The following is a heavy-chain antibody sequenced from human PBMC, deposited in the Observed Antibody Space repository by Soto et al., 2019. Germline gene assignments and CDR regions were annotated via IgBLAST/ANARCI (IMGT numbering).Heavy chain of an antibody. CDR3: ARYGTRADW. D-gene: IGHD1-1*01. V-gene: IGHV3-48*03. Sequence: EVQLVESGGGFVQPGGSLRLSCAASGFTFRNYEMNWVRKAPGKGLEWVSNISSSGITTYYADFAAGRFTISRDNAKESLYLHLNSLRVEDTAVYYCARYGTRADWWGLETQVTVSS. CDR2: ISSSGITT. CDR1: GFTFRNYE. J-gene: IGHJ4*02.